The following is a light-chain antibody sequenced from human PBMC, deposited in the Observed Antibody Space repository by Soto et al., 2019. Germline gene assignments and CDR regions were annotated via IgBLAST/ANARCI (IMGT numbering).Light chain of an antibody. CDR3: QQRSNWHTIT. J-gene: IGKJ5*01. CDR2: DAS. Sequence: EIVLTQSPATLSLSPGERATLSCRASQSVSSYLAWYQQKPGQAPRLLIYDASNRATGIPARFSGSGSGTDFTLTISSLETEDFAVYYCQQRSNWHTITFGHGTRLEI. CDR1: QSVSSY. V-gene: IGKV3-11*01.